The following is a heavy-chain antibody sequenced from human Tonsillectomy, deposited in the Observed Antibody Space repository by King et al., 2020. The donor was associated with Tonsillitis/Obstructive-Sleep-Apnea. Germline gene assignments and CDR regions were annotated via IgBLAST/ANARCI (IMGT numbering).Heavy chain of an antibody. J-gene: IGHJ5*02. CDR2: IVVGSGNT. CDR3: AADIVATFKNWFDP. V-gene: IGHV1-58*01. D-gene: IGHD5-12*01. CDR1: GFTFTSSA. Sequence: QLVQSGPEVKKPGTSVKVSCKASGFTFTSSAVQWVRQARGQRLEWIGWIVVGSGNTNYAQKFQERVTITRVMSTSTAYMELSSLRSEDTAVYYCAADIVATFKNWFDPWGQGTLVTVSS.